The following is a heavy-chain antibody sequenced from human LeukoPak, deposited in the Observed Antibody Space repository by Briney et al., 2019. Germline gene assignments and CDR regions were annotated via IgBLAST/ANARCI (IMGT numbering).Heavy chain of an antibody. V-gene: IGHV3-30*02. CDR1: GFTFGSYG. CDR2: IRSDGSNK. Sequence: GGSLRLSCAASGFTFGSYGMHWVRQAPGKGLEWVTFIRSDGSNKYYANSVKGRFTISRDNSKNTLYLQMDSLRVDDTAVYYCAKEAYMVRGVRKFDYWGQGTLVTVSS. CDR3: AKEAYMVRGVRKFDY. J-gene: IGHJ4*02. D-gene: IGHD3-10*01.